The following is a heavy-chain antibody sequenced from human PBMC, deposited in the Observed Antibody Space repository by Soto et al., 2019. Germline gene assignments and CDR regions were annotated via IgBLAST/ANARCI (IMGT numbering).Heavy chain of an antibody. CDR3: TKARLWGGDGYNSYYYNAMDV. D-gene: IGHD3-16*01. V-gene: IGHV3-30*18. Sequence: GGSLRLSCAASGFTFSSYDMHWVRQAPGKGLEWVAVISYDGSNKYYADSVKGRFTISRDNSKNTPYLQMNSLRAEDTAVYYCTKARLWGGDGYNSYYYNAMDVWGQGTTVTV. J-gene: IGHJ6*02. CDR1: GFTFSSYD. CDR2: ISYDGSNK.